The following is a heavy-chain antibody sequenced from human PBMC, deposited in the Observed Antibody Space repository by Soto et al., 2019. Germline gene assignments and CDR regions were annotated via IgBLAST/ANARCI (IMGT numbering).Heavy chain of an antibody. D-gene: IGHD6-19*01. CDR2: IIPIFGTA. J-gene: IGHJ2*01. Sequence: QVQLVQSGAEVKKPGSSVKVSCKASGGTFSSYAISWVRQAPGQGLEWMGGIIPIFGTANYAQKFQGRVAITADESTSTAYMELSSLRSEDTAVYYCARGGGVGAVAPYYWYFDLWGRGTLVTVSS. CDR3: ARGGGVGAVAPYYWYFDL. CDR1: GGTFSSYA. V-gene: IGHV1-69*12.